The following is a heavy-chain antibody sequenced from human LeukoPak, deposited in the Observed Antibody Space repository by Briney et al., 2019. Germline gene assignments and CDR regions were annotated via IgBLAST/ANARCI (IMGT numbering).Heavy chain of an antibody. V-gene: IGHV1-24*01. Sequence: ASVTVSCKVSGYTLTELSMHWVGQAPRKGRERMGGFDPEDGETIYAQKFQGRVTMPEDTSTDTAYMELSSLRSEDTAVYYCAIVWNHRNHWFDPWGQGTLVTVSS. D-gene: IGHD1-14*01. CDR3: AIVWNHRNHWFDP. J-gene: IGHJ5*02. CDR2: FDPEDGET. CDR1: GYTLTELS.